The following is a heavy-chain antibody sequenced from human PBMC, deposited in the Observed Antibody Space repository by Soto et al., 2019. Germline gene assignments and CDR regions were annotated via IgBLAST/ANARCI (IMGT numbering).Heavy chain of an antibody. CDR2: IYPGDSDT. V-gene: IGHV5-51*01. Sequence: GESLKISCKGSGYSFTSYWISWVRQMPGKGLEWMGIIYPGDSDTRYSPSFQGQVTISADKSISTAYLQWSSLKASDTAMYYCARLRAAAGPTPYYFDYWGQGTLVTVS. CDR1: GYSFTSYW. J-gene: IGHJ4*02. D-gene: IGHD6-13*01. CDR3: ARLRAAAGPTPYYFDY.